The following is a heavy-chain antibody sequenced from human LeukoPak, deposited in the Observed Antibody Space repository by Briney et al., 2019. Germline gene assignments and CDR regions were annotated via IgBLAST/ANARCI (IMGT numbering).Heavy chain of an antibody. D-gene: IGHD3-10*01. CDR2: ISYDGSNK. CDR3: ARDLDGSGGNWFDP. Sequence: GGSLRLSCAASGFTFSSYAMHWVRQAPGKGLEWVAVISYDGSNKYYADSVKGRFTISRDNSENTLYLQMNSLRAEDTAVYYCARDLDGSGGNWFDPWGQGTLVTVSS. J-gene: IGHJ5*02. CDR1: GFTFSSYA. V-gene: IGHV3-30*04.